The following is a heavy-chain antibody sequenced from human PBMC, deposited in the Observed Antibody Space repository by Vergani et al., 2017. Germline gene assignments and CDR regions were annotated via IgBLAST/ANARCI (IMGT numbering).Heavy chain of an antibody. CDR2: ISSSSSTI. CDR3: ARAPSPYCSGGSCYSAY. V-gene: IGHV3-48*01. Sequence: VQILQSGGGVAQPGGSLRLSCAASGFTFSSYSMNWFRQAPGKGLEWVSYISSSSSTIYYADSVKGRFTISRDNAKNSLYLQMNSLRAEDTAVYYCARAPSPYCSGGSCYSAYWGQGTLVTVSS. D-gene: IGHD2-15*01. CDR1: GFTFSSYS. J-gene: IGHJ4*02.